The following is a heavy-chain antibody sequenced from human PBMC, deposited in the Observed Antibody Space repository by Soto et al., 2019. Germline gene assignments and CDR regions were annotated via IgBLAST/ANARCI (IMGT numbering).Heavy chain of an antibody. J-gene: IGHJ6*02. D-gene: IGHD3-9*01. CDR2: IYYSGST. Sequence: PSETLSLTCTVSGDSLSSGGYYWSWIRQHPGKGLEWIGYIYYSGSTYYNPSLKSRVTISVDTSKNQFSLKLSSVTAADTAVYYCARDHYVYDILTGYGYYYGMDVWGQGTTVTVSS. CDR3: ARDHYVYDILTGYGYYYGMDV. CDR1: GDSLSSGGYY. V-gene: IGHV4-30-4*08.